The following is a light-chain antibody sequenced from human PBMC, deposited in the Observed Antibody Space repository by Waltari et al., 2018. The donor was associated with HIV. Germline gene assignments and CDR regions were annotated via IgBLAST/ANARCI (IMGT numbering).Light chain of an antibody. CDR3: QHLDSLGALS. Sequence: DIQMTQSPSSLSASVGDKVTITCQASDNIRTFLNWFHQKSGQAPKLLIYGSSNLQRGVSPRFSGGGFGTQFTFTINNLQPEDVGTYYCQHLDSLGALSFGGGTKVDI. V-gene: IGKV1-33*01. CDR2: GSS. J-gene: IGKJ4*01. CDR1: DNIRTF.